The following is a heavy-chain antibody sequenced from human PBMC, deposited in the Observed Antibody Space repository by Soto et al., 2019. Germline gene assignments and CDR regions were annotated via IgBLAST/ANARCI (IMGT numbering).Heavy chain of an antibody. CDR2: IDPYDTGI. CDR1: GFTFSKYW. V-gene: IGHV3-74*01. J-gene: IGHJ4*02. CDR3: GREMTGADDY. D-gene: IGHD3-9*01. Sequence: EVHLVESGGGLVQPGGSLRLSCAASGFTFSKYWFHWVRQAPGKGLMWVSRIDPYDTGITYADSVKGRFTISRDNATNTLYLQMDSLTAEATAVYYCGREMTGADDYLGQGTLVTVSS.